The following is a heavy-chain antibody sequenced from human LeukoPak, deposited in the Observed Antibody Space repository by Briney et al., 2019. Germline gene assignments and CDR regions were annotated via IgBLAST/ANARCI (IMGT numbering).Heavy chain of an antibody. J-gene: IGHJ4*02. Sequence: PGGSLRLSCAASGFPFSRTSMTWVRQAPGKGLEWVSTISPSGGSTFYADSVKGRFTLSRDNSKNTLLLQMNILGAADTALYYCSAQPEEVAGGMNSWGQGALVTVSS. D-gene: IGHD6-19*01. V-gene: IGHV3-23*01. CDR2: ISPSGGST. CDR3: SAQPEEVAGGMNS. CDR1: GFPFSRTS.